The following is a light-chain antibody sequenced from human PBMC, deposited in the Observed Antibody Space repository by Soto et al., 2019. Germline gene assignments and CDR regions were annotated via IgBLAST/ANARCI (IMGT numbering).Light chain of an antibody. CDR2: KAS. V-gene: IGKV1-5*03. J-gene: IGKJ1*01. CDR1: QTIYSW. Sequence: DIQMTQSPSTLSASVGDRVIITCRASQTIYSWLAWYQQKPGKAPKLLIYKASSLESGAPPRFSGSGSGTDFTLTSSSLQPDDSATYYCQQYNSYSWTFGQGTKVEIK. CDR3: QQYNSYSWT.